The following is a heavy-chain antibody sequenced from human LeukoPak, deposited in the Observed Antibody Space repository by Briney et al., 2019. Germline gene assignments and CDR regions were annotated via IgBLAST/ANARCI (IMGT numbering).Heavy chain of an antibody. CDR1: GYTFTGYY. Sequence: ASVKVSCKASGYTFTGYYMHWVRQAPGQGLEWMGWINPNSGGTNYAQKFQGRVTMTRDTSISTAYMELSRLRSDDTAVYYCARDQNLVVGDWYLDYYYGMDVWGQGTTVTVSS. J-gene: IGHJ6*02. CDR2: INPNSGGT. V-gene: IGHV1-2*02. D-gene: IGHD6-19*01. CDR3: ARDQNLVVGDWYLDYYYGMDV.